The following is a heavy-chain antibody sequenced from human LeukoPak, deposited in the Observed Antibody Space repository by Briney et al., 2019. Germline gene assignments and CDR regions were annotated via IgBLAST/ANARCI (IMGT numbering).Heavy chain of an antibody. V-gene: IGHV1-2*02. D-gene: IGHD2-21*01. Sequence: ASVKVSCKASGYTFTGYYIHWVRQAPGQGLEWMGWINPNSDATKFAQKFQGRVTLTRDTSINTAYLELSRLTSDDTAVYYCARLKTWGGTQPYDYWGQGTLVTVSS. J-gene: IGHJ4*02. CDR3: ARLKTWGGTQPYDY. CDR2: INPNSDAT. CDR1: GYTFTGYY.